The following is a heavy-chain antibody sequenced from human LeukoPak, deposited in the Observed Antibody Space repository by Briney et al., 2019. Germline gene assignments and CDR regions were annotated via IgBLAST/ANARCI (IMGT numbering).Heavy chain of an antibody. D-gene: IGHD6-6*01. CDR1: GFTFSSYG. CDR2: ISYDGSNK. CDR3: AKDMKAARPLDAFGI. J-gene: IGHJ3*02. Sequence: PGRSLRLSCAASGFTFSSYGMHWVRQAPGKGLEWVAVISYDGSNKYYADSVKGRFTISRDNSKNTLYLQMNSLRAEDTAVYYCAKDMKAARPLDAFGIWGQGTMVTVSS. V-gene: IGHV3-30*18.